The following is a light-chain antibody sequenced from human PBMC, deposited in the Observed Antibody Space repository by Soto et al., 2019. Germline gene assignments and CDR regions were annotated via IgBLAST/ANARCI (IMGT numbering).Light chain of an antibody. Sequence: DIQMTQSPSTLSASVGDRVTITCRASQTISSWLAWYQQKPWKAPKLLIYAASTLESGVPSRFSGSGSGTEFTLTISSLQPDDFATYYCQQYNSYSQTFGQGTKVDIK. V-gene: IGKV1-5*01. CDR1: QTISSW. J-gene: IGKJ1*01. CDR3: QQYNSYSQT. CDR2: AAS.